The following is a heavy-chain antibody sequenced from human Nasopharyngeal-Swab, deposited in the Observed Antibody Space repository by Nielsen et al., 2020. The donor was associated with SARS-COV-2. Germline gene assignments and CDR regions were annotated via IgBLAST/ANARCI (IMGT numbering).Heavy chain of an antibody. Sequence: GESLKISCAASGFIFGSYAMSLVRQAPGKGLEWVLLVSSGGSGIRYADSVRGRFTISRDDSKNTVYLQMNGLRAEDTALYYCAKGFGPYVTAADYWGQGTLVTVSS. CDR3: AKGFGPYVTAADY. J-gene: IGHJ4*02. V-gene: IGHV3-23*03. D-gene: IGHD2-21*02. CDR2: VSSGGSGI. CDR1: GFIFGSYA.